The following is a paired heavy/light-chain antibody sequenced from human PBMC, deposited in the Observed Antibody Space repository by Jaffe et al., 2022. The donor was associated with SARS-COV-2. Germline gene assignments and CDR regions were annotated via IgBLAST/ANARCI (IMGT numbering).Light chain of an antibody. CDR3: HQYYSSPLT. CDR1: QSVLYSPNNKNY. Sequence: DIVVTQSPDSLAVSLGERATINCKSSQSVLYSPNNKNYLAWYQQKPRQPPKLLIYWGSTRQSGVPDRFSGSGSGTDFTLTISSLQAEDVAVYYCHQYYSSPLTFGGGTKVEIK. V-gene: IGKV4-1*01. J-gene: IGKJ4*01. CDR2: WGS.
Heavy chain of an antibody. CDR1: GGSINNNY. CDR3: ARFLGWCTGGSCQRIDTAWTYFYNGMDV. CDR2: VYYSGST. D-gene: IGHD2-15*01. Sequence: QVQLQESGPGLVKPSETLSLTCTVSGGSINNNYWSWIRQPPGKGPEWIGHVYYSGSTNYNPSLESRVTISIAASRNQFSLKLRSVTAADTAVYYCARFLGWCTGGSCQRIDTAWTYFYNGMDVWGQGTAVTVSS. J-gene: IGHJ6*02. V-gene: IGHV4-59*01.